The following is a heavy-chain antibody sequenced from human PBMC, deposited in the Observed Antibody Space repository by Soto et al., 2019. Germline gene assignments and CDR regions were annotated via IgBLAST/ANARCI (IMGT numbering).Heavy chain of an antibody. D-gene: IGHD3-10*01. V-gene: IGHV3-30-3*01. CDR3: ARDQGRYYYYYGMDV. CDR2: ISYDGSNK. J-gene: IGHJ6*02. Sequence: QVQLVESGGGVVQPGRSLRLSCAASGFTFSSYVMHWVRQAPGKGLEWVAVISYDGSNKYYADSVKGRFTISRDNSKNTLYLQLNSLRADDTAVYYCARDQGRYYYYYGMDVWGQGTTVTVSS. CDR1: GFTFSSYV.